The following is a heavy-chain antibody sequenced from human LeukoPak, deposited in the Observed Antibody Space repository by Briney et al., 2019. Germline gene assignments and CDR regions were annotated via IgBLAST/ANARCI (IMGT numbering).Heavy chain of an antibody. D-gene: IGHD3-10*01. J-gene: IGHJ5*02. Sequence: ASVKVSCKASGYTFTGYYMHWVRQAPGQGLEWMGWMNPNSGNTGYAQKFQGRVTMTRNTSISTAYMELSSLRSEDTAVYFCARMDYYGSGNPNWFNPWGQGTLVTVSS. CDR1: GYTFTGYY. CDR3: ARMDYYGSGNPNWFNP. V-gene: IGHV1-8*02. CDR2: MNPNSGNT.